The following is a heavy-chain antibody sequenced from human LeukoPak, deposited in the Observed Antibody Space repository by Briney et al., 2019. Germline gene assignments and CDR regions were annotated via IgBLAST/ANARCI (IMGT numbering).Heavy chain of an antibody. V-gene: IGHV1-2*02. CDR3: VPSNNFYYFDY. Sequence: ASVKVSCKTSGYTFTGYYMHWVRQAPGQGLEWMGWINPKSGGTSYPQKFQGRVSMTRDTSISTVYMELSRLRSDDTAVYYCVPSNNFYYFDYWGQGTLVTVSS. CDR2: INPKSGGT. J-gene: IGHJ4*02. CDR1: GYTFTGYY. D-gene: IGHD1-1*01.